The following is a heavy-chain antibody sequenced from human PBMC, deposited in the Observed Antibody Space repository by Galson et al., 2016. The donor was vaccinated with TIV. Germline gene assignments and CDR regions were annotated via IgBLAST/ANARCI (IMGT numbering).Heavy chain of an antibody. Sequence: SVKVSCKASGYPFTDSWMHWVRQAPGEGLEWMGWIDPNSGATLYAQKFQGRVIMTRDTSTSTTYVELSRLTSDDTADYYCARGGVIRGLDFWGQGTTVTVSS. CDR2: IDPNSGAT. D-gene: IGHD3-16*02. CDR3: ARGGVIRGLDF. V-gene: IGHV1-2*02. J-gene: IGHJ6*02. CDR1: GYPFTDSW.